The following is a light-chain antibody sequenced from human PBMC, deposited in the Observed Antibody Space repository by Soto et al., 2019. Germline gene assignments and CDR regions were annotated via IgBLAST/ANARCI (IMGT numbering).Light chain of an antibody. CDR3: QQLNSYPWT. J-gene: IGKJ1*01. V-gene: IGKV1-9*01. CDR1: QGISSY. Sequence: PLTQSPSSLSASVGDRVTITCRASQGISSYLAWYQQKPGKAPKLLIYAASTLYSGVPSRFSGSGSGTDFTLTISSLQPEDFATYYCQQLNSYPWTFGQGTKVEIK. CDR2: AAS.